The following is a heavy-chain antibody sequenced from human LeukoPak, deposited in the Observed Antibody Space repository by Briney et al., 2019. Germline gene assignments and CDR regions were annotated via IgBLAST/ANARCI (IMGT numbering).Heavy chain of an antibody. D-gene: IGHD3-3*01. Sequence: PGESLKISCKGSGYSFTSYWIGWVRQMPGKGLEWMGFIYPGDPDTRYSPSFQGQVTISADKSISTAYLQWSSLKASDTAVYYCARHTGDFWSGYHLDYWGQGALVTVSS. CDR2: IYPGDPDT. CDR3: ARHTGDFWSGYHLDY. CDR1: GYSFTSYW. J-gene: IGHJ4*02. V-gene: IGHV5-51*01.